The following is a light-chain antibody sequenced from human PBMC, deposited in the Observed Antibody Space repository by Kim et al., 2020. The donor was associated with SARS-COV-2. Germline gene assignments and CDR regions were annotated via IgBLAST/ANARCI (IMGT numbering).Light chain of an antibody. V-gene: IGLV1-44*01. CDR2: SNN. J-gene: IGLJ2*01. CDR1: SSTTGSNT. Sequence: QRLTITCSCSSSTTGSNTVNWYQQLPGTAPKLLIYSNNQRPAGVPDRFSGSKSGTSASLAISGLQSEDAADYYCAAWDDSLNGVVFGGGTQLTVL. CDR3: AAWDDSLNGVV.